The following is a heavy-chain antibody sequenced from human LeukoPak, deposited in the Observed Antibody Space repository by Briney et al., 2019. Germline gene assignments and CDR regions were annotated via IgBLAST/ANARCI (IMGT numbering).Heavy chain of an antibody. D-gene: IGHD5-18*01. CDR1: GFTFDDYA. V-gene: IGHV3-9*01. J-gene: IGHJ4*02. Sequence: GGSLRLSCATPGFTFDDYAMHWVRQAPGKGLEWVSGISWNSGSIGYADSVKGRFTISRDNAKNSLYLQMNSLRAEDTALYYCAKALRIQLWLPEAFDYWGQGTLVTVSS. CDR3: AKALRIQLWLPEAFDY. CDR2: ISWNSGSI.